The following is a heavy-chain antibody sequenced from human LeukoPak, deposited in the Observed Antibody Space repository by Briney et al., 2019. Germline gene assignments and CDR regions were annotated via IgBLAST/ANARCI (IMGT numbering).Heavy chain of an antibody. D-gene: IGHD1-26*01. CDR1: GYTFTGYY. J-gene: IGHJ3*02. Sequence: ASVKVSCKASGYTFTGYYMHWVRQAPGQGLEWMGWINPNSGGTNYAQKFQGRVTMTRDTSISTAYMELSRLRSDDTAVYYCARARIVGATLKKNAFDIWGQGTMVTVSS. CDR3: ARARIVGATLKKNAFDI. CDR2: INPNSGGT. V-gene: IGHV1-2*02.